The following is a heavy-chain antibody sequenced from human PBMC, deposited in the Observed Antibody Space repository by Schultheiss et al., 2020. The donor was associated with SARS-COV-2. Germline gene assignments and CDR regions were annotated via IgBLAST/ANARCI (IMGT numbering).Heavy chain of an antibody. J-gene: IGHJ6*02. CDR2: IYTSGST. Sequence: SETLSLTCTVSGVSISSGSNHWSWIRQPAGKGLEWIGRIYTSGSTNYNPSLKSRVTMSVDTSKNHFSLNLNSVTAADSAVYYCAREQAYCGGDCQPPYYYYGMDVWGQGTTVTVSS. CDR1: GVSISSGSNH. D-gene: IGHD2-21*02. CDR3: AREQAYCGGDCQPPYYYYGMDV. V-gene: IGHV4-61*02.